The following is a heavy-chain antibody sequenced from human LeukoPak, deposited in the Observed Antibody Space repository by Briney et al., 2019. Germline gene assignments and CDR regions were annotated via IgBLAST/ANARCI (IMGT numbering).Heavy chain of an antibody. D-gene: IGHD3-10*01. CDR2: ISSSSSYI. Sequence: GGSLRLSCAASGFTFSSYSMNWVRQAPGKGLEWVSSISSSSSYIYYADSVKGRFTISRDDSKKMLYLQMNSLRPEDTAVYYCARGRRSGGITMIRGVKDRGWFDFWGQGTLVTVSS. J-gene: IGHJ5*01. CDR1: GFTFSSYS. CDR3: ARGRRSGGITMIRGVKDRGWFDF. V-gene: IGHV3-21*01.